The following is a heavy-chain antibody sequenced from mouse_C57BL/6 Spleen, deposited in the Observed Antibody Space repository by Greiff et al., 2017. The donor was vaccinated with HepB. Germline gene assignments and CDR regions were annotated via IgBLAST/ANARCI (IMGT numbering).Heavy chain of an antibody. CDR1: GFSLSTFGMG. CDR2: IWWDDDK. J-gene: IGHJ3*01. D-gene: IGHD1-1*01. Sequence: QVTLKESGPGILQPSQTLSLTCSFSGFSLSTFGMGVGWIRQPSGKVLEWLAHIWWDDDKYYNPALKSRLTISKNTSKNQVFLKIANVDTADTATYYCARMEYYGSKAWFAYWGQGTLVTVSA. V-gene: IGHV8-8*01. CDR3: ARMEYYGSKAWFAY.